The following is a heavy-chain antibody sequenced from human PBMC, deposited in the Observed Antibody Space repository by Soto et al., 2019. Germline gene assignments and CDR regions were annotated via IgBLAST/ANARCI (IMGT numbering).Heavy chain of an antibody. CDR1: GYTLTELS. D-gene: IGHD5-12*01. V-gene: IGHV1-24*01. Sequence: GASVKVSCKVSGYTLTELSMHWVRQAPGKGLEWMGGFDPEDGETIYAQKFQGRVTMTEDTSTDTAYMELSSLRSEDTAVYYCATDQGRVKRGYSGYDYWFDPWGQGTLVTVSS. J-gene: IGHJ5*02. CDR2: FDPEDGET. CDR3: ATDQGRVKRGYSGYDYWFDP.